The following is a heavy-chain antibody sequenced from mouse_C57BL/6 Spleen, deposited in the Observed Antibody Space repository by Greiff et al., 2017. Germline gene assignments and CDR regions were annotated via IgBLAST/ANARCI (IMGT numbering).Heavy chain of an antibody. CDR2: IDPENGDT. CDR3: TTNYYGSSYPGDY. Sequence: VQLQPSGAELVRPGASVKLSCTASGFNIKDDYMPWVKQRPEQGLEWIGWIDPENGDTEYASKFQGKATITADTSSNTAYLQLSSLTSEDTAVYYCTTNYYGSSYPGDYWGQGTSVTGSS. D-gene: IGHD1-1*01. V-gene: IGHV14-4*01. J-gene: IGHJ4*01. CDR1: GFNIKDDY.